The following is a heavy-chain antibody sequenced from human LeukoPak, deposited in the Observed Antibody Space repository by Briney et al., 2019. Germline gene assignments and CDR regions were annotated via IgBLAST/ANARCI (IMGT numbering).Heavy chain of an antibody. CDR2: ISSSSSYI. J-gene: IGHJ4*02. CDR3: ARDHSSSSDFDY. D-gene: IGHD6-6*01. Sequence: GGSLRLSCAASGFTFSSYSMNWVRQALGKGLEWVSSISSSSSYIYYADSVKGRFTISRDNAKNSLYLQMNSLRAEDTAVYYCARDHSSSSDFDYWGQGTLVTVSS. V-gene: IGHV3-21*01. CDR1: GFTFSSYS.